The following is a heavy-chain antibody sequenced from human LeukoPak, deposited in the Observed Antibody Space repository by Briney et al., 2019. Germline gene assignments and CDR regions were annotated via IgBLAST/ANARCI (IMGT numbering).Heavy chain of an antibody. Sequence: GGSLRLSCAVSRFTFCVYSACWVRDAPGEGVEWVSTSRGSGGIIYYADSVKGRFNISRDQSKNTLYLQMNSLRVEDTAVYYCAKGYADYGADAFDIWGQGTLVTVSS. CDR3: AKGYADYGADAFDI. J-gene: IGHJ3*02. V-gene: IGHV3-23*01. CDR2: SRGSGGII. CDR1: RFTFCVYS. D-gene: IGHD4-17*01.